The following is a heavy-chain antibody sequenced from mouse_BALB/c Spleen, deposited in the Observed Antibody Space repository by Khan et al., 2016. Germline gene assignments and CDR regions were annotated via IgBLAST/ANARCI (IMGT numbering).Heavy chain of an antibody. CDR2: IYPGDGDT. V-gene: IGHV1-82*01. CDR3: APLIYYDYEYYFDY. J-gene: IGHJ2*01. D-gene: IGHD2-4*01. Sequence: QVQLQQPGPVLVKPGASVKISCKASGYAFSSSWMNWVKQRPGQGLEWIGRIYPGDGDTNYNGKFKGKATLTADKSSSTAYMQLSSLTSVDSAVYFCAPLIYYDYEYYFDYWGQGTTLTVSS. CDR1: GYAFSSSW.